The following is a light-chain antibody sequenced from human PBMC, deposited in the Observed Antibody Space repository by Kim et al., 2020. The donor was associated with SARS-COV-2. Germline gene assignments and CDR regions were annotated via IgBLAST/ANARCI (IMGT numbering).Light chain of an antibody. J-gene: IGKJ1*01. CDR1: QSVSSNY. Sequence: SPVERATLSCRASQSVSSNYLAWYQQKPGQSPRLLIYSVSTRATGIPDRFSGSGSGTDFTLTISGLEPEDFAVYYCQHYGSSSRTFGHGTKVDIK. V-gene: IGKV3-20*01. CDR2: SVS. CDR3: QHYGSSSRT.